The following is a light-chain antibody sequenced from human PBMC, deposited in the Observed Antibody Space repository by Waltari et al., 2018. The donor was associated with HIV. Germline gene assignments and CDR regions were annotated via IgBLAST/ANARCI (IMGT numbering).Light chain of an antibody. CDR3: CSYAGSPTYV. V-gene: IGLV2-23*02. Sequence: QSALTQPASVSGSPGQSITISCTGASSDVGGYNYVPWYQHHPGKAPKLMVYDVTNRPPGVSNRFSGSKSGNTAFPTIPGLQADDEADYYCCSYAGSPTYVFGAGTKVTVL. CDR1: SSDVGGYNY. CDR2: DVT. J-gene: IGLJ1*01.